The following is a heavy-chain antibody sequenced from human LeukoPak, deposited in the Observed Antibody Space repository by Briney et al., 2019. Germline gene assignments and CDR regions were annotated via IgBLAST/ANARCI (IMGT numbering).Heavy chain of an antibody. J-gene: IGHJ4*02. CDR1: GGSFSGYY. CDR2: INHSGST. CDR3: ASLSRRYSYGAYYFDY. D-gene: IGHD5-18*01. V-gene: IGHV4-34*01. Sequence: SETLSLTCAVYGGSFSGYYWSWLRQPPGKGREWIGEINHSGSTNYNPSLKSRVTISVDTSKNQFSLKLSSVTAADTAVYYCASLSRRYSYGAYYFDYWGQGTLVTVSS.